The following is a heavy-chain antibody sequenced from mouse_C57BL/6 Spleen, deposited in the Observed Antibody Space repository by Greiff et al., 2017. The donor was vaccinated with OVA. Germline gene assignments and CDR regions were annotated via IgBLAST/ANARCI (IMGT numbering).Heavy chain of an antibody. V-gene: IGHV2-2*01. J-gene: IGHJ4*01. CDR2: IWSGGST. Sequence: VQLVESGPGLVQPSQSLSITCTVSSFSLTSYGVHWVRQSPGKGLEWLGVIWSGGSTDYNAAFISRLSISKDNSKCQVFFKMNSLQADDTAIYYCARNGGITTEDYAMDYWGQGTSVTVSS. D-gene: IGHD1-1*01. CDR3: ARNGGITTEDYAMDY. CDR1: SFSLTSYG.